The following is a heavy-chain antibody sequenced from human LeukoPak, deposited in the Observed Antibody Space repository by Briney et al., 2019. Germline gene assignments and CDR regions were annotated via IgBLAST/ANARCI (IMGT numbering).Heavy chain of an antibody. J-gene: IGHJ4*02. CDR1: GAPISSNNW. Sequence: SGTLSLTCAVSGAPISSNNWWWSWVRQPPGKGLEWIGEIYHSGSTNYNPSLKSRLTISVDASKNQFSLKLTSVTAADTAVYYCARAYYYGSGSYGLDYWGQGTLVTVSS. V-gene: IGHV4-4*02. CDR3: ARAYYYGSGSYGLDY. D-gene: IGHD3-10*01. CDR2: IYHSGST.